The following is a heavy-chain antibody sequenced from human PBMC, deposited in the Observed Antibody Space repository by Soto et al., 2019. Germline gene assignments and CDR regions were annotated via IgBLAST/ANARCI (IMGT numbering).Heavy chain of an antibody. V-gene: IGHV1-69*13. CDR1: GGTFSSYA. J-gene: IGHJ3*02. D-gene: IGHD1-26*01. Sequence: GASVKVSCKASGGTFSSYAISWVRQAPGQGLEWMGGIIPIFGTANYAQKFQGRVTITADESTSTAYMELSSLRSEDTAVYYCARSTSSLIVGAKYAFDIWGQGTMVTVSS. CDR2: IIPIFGTA. CDR3: ARSTSSLIVGAKYAFDI.